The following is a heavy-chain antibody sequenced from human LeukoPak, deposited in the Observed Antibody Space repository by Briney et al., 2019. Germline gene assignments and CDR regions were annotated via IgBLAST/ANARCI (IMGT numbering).Heavy chain of an antibody. V-gene: IGHV1-69*13. J-gene: IGHJ4*02. Sequence: ASVKVSCKASGGTFSIYAISWVRQAPGQGLESMGGIIPIFGTANYAQKFQGRVTITADESTSTAYMELSSLRSEDTAVYYCARFERYSGYDLLGYFDYWGQGTLVTVSS. D-gene: IGHD5-12*01. CDR2: IIPIFGTA. CDR3: ARFERYSGYDLLGYFDY. CDR1: GGTFSIYA.